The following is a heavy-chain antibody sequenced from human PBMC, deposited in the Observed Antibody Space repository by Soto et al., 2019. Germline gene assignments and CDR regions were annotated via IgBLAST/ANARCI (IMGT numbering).Heavy chain of an antibody. CDR2: GSYSGTT. CDR1: GVSVNSGSFC. V-gene: IGHV4-61*01. CDR3: ARGATVTQYDY. Sequence: QVQLQESGPGLVKPSETLSLTCTVSGVSVNSGSFCWAWMRQPPGKGLEWIGFGSYSGTTNYKPSLKSRVTISVDTSRSQISLKVTSLTAADTAVYYCARGATVTQYDYWGQGTLVTVSS. D-gene: IGHD4-17*01. J-gene: IGHJ4*02.